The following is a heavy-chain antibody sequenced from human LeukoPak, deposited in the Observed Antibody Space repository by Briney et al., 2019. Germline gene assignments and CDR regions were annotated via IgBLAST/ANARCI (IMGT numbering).Heavy chain of an antibody. CDR2: IWYDGSNK. CDR3: ARGSGDTAMVPIYYYYGMDV. CDR1: GFTFSSYG. V-gene: IGHV3-33*01. D-gene: IGHD5-18*01. Sequence: PGGSLRLSCAASGFTFSSYGMHWVRQAPGKGLEWVAVIWYDGSNKYYADSVKGRFTISRDNSKNTLYLQMNSLRAGDTAVYYCARGSGDTAMVPIYYYYGMDVWGQGTTVTVSS. J-gene: IGHJ6*02.